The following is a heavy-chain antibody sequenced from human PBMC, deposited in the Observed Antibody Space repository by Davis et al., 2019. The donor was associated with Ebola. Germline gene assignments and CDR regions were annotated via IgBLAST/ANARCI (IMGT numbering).Heavy chain of an antibody. J-gene: IGHJ4*02. CDR1: GFTFSSYS. D-gene: IGHD3-3*01. CDR2: ISSSSSYI. Sequence: PGGSLRLSCAASGFTFSSYSMNWVRQAPGKGLEWVSYISSSSSYIYYADSVKGRFTISRDNAKNSLYLQMNSLRAEDTAVYYCARTYYDFWSGYGSLGYWGQGTLVTVSS. CDR3: ARTYYDFWSGYGSLGY. V-gene: IGHV3-21*05.